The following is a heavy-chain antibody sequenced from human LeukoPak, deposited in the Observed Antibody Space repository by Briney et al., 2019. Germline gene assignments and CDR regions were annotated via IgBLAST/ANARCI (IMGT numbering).Heavy chain of an antibody. Sequence: ASVKLSCKASGYTFTGYYMHWGRQAHGQGLEWMGWINPNSGGTNYAQKFQGRVTMTRDTSISTAYMELSRQRSDDPAVYYCARAPPRSIAVAGSGQDYWGQGTLVTVSS. CDR1: GYTFTGYY. CDR3: ARAPPRSIAVAGSGQDY. CDR2: INPNSGGT. V-gene: IGHV1-2*02. J-gene: IGHJ4*02. D-gene: IGHD6-19*01.